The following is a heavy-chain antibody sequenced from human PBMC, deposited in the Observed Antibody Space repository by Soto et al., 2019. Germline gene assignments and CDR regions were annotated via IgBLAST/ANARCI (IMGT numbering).Heavy chain of an antibody. V-gene: IGHV5-51*01. CDR1: GYRFTSYW. Sequence: LKISCRTSGYRFTSYWIAWVRQMPGKGLEWMGIIFPSDSDTRYSPSFQGQVTISADRSTSTVFLQWASLKASDTAVYFCARKDKSGYFNWFDPWGQGTLVTVSS. D-gene: IGHD3-22*01. CDR2: IFPSDSDT. J-gene: IGHJ5*02. CDR3: ARKDKSGYFNWFDP.